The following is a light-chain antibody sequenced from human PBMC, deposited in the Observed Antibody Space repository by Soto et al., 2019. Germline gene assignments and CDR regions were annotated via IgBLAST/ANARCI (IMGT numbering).Light chain of an antibody. CDR1: QSVGSN. Sequence: ERVITHPVCALTVSTEERATLSCRGSQSVGSNLAWYQQKPGQAPRLLIYGASTRATGIPVRFSGSGSGTEFTLTIGSLQSEDFAVYYCQQYNNWPWTFGQGTKVDIK. CDR2: GAS. V-gene: IGKV3-15*01. CDR3: QQYNNWPWT. J-gene: IGKJ1*01.